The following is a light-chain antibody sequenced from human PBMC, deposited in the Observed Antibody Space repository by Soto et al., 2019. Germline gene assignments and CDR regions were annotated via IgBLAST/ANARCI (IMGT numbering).Light chain of an antibody. CDR1: QSIENW. J-gene: IGKJ1*01. CDR2: KAS. V-gene: IGKV1-5*03. Sequence: DIQMTQSPSTLSASVGDRVTITCRASQSIENWLAWYQQKPGKAPKLFVLKASTLEIGVPSRFSGRGSGTEFTLSISSLQPDDFATYFCQQSESFPRTFGQGTKVEIK. CDR3: QQSESFPRT.